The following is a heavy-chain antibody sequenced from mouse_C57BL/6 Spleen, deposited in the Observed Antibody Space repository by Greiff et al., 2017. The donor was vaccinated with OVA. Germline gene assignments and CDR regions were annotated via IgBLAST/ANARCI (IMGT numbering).Heavy chain of an antibody. CDR2: INPGSGGT. J-gene: IGHJ4*01. D-gene: IGHD2-3*01. Sequence: QVTLKESGAELVRPGTSVKVSCKASGYAFTNYLIEWVKQRPGQGLEWIGVINPGSGGTNYNEKFKGKATLTADKSSSTAYMQLSSLTSEDSAVYFCARDDGYYFYAMDYWGQGTSVTVSS. V-gene: IGHV1-54*01. CDR3: ARDDGYYFYAMDY. CDR1: GYAFTNYL.